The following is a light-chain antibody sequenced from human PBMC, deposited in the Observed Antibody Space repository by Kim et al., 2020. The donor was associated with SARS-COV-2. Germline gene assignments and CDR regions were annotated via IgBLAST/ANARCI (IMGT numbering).Light chain of an antibody. Sequence: YELTQPPSLTVSPGQTARITCSGDTLPEKQTYWYQQKSGQAPLLLLYKDNERSSGIPGRFSGSSSGTTVTLTISGVQAEDDADYYCQSANGSGTYVFGTGTKVTVL. CDR2: KDN. CDR3: QSANGSGTYV. J-gene: IGLJ1*01. V-gene: IGLV3-25*03. CDR1: TLPEKQ.